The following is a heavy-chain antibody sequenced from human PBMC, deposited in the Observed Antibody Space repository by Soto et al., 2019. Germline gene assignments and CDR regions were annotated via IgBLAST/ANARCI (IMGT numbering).Heavy chain of an antibody. D-gene: IGHD2-15*01. CDR3: AYLPCSGGSCYWFSYSGMDV. CDR2: TYWDDDK. CDR1: GFSLSTSGVG. V-gene: IGHV2-5*02. Sequence: QITLKESGPTLVKPTQTLTLTCTFSGFSLSTSGVGVAWIRQPPGKALEWLALTYWDDDKRYRPSLETRLTITKDTSKNQVVLTMTNLDSVDTATYYCAYLPCSGGSCYWFSYSGMDVWGQWTTVTVSS. J-gene: IGHJ6*02.